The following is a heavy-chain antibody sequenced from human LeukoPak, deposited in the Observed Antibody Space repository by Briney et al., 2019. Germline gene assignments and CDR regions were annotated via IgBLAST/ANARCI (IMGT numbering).Heavy chain of an antibody. V-gene: IGHV3-30*04. Sequence: PGGSLRLSCAASGFTFSNYAIHWVRQAPGKGLEWVAIISYDGTNKYYADSVKGRFTISRDNSKNTLYLQMNGLRAEDTAVYYCARDHNGSGNYYATSYNFDYWGQGTLVTVSS. CDR3: ARDHNGSGNYYATSYNFDY. CDR2: ISYDGTNK. CDR1: GFTFSNYA. D-gene: IGHD3-10*01. J-gene: IGHJ4*02.